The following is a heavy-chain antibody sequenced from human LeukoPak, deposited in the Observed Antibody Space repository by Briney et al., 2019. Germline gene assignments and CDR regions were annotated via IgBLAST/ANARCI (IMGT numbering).Heavy chain of an antibody. CDR2: ITGSGTGT. Sequence: GGSLRLSCAASGFTFSNYAMNWVRQAPGKGLEWVSIITGSGTGTYFAGSVKGRFTISRDNSKDMLYLQMSYLRAEDTAVYYCARARSAGLRLYYFNSWGQGTLVTVSS. CDR3: ARARSAGLRLYYFNS. CDR1: GFTFSNYA. V-gene: IGHV3-23*01. J-gene: IGHJ4*02. D-gene: IGHD4-17*01.